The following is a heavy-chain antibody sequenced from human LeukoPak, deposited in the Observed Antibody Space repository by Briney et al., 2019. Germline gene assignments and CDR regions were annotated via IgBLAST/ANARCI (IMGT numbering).Heavy chain of an antibody. V-gene: IGHV3-30-3*01. CDR2: ISYDGSNK. J-gene: IGHJ4*02. CDR3: ARENWGSDY. Sequence: GGSLRLSCAASGFTFSSYAMHWVRQAPGKGLEWVAVISYDGSNKYYADSVKGRFTISRDNSKNTLYLQMNSLRAEDTAVYYCARENWGSDYWGQGTLVTVSS. D-gene: IGHD7-27*01. CDR1: GFTFSSYA.